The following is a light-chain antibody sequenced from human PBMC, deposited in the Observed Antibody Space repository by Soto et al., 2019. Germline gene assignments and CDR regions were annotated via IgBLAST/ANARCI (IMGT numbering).Light chain of an antibody. CDR1: QGDSGW. CDR2: TVS. CDR3: QQGKTFPFT. Sequence: IQMTQSPSSVSASVGDTVTLSCQTSQGDSGWLAWYQQKPGKAPTLLIYTVSNLQSGVPSRFSGSGSWTDFSLTITNLQPEDFATYFCQQGKTFPFTFGPGTKVEVK. V-gene: IGKV1-12*01. J-gene: IGKJ3*01.